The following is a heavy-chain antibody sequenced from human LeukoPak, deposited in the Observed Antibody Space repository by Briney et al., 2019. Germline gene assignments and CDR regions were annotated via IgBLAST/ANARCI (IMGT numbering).Heavy chain of an antibody. CDR3: AKDLGYGDYVSLDY. CDR1: GFTFSSYA. J-gene: IGHJ4*02. V-gene: IGHV3-23*01. D-gene: IGHD4-17*01. CDR2: IRGSGGST. Sequence: GGSLRLSCAASGFTFSSYAMSWVRQAPGKGLEWVSAIRGSGGSTYYADSVKGRFTISRDNSKNTLYLQMNSLRAEDTAVYYCAKDLGYGDYVSLDYWGQGTLVTVSS.